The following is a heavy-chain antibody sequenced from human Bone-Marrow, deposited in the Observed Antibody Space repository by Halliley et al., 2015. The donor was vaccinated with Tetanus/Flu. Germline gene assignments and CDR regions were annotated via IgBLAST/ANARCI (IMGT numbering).Heavy chain of an antibody. CDR3: AGERNYGEEWWAFGS. J-gene: IGHJ3*02. Sequence: TLSLTCTVSGESLRGHCWSWIRQSPGKGLEWIGEIKHSGSTYYNPSLESRVTISSDMSKNQFSLNLNSVSAADTAVYYCAGERNYGEEWWAFGSWGQGTKVTVSS. V-gene: IGHV4-34*01. D-gene: IGHD4-17*01. CDR1: GESLRGHC. CDR2: IKHSGST.